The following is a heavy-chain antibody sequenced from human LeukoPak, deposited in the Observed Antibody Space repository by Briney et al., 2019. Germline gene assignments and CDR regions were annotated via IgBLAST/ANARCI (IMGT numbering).Heavy chain of an antibody. Sequence: SENLSRTCAVYGGSFSGYYWSWIRQPPGKGLKWIGEINHSGSTNYNPSLKSRVTISVDTSKNQFSLKLSAVTAADTAVYYCARGRDVWGSYRIDYWGQGTLVTVSS. CDR3: ARGRDVWGSYRIDY. D-gene: IGHD3-16*02. V-gene: IGHV4-34*01. CDR2: INHSGST. CDR1: GGSFSGYY. J-gene: IGHJ4*02.